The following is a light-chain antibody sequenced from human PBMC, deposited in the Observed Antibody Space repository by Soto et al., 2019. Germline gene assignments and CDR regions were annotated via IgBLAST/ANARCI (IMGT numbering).Light chain of an antibody. CDR3: QQYYTYWNM. V-gene: IGKV1-5*01. CDR2: DAS. Sequence: IQMTQSPSSLSASVGDRVIITCRASQSISDYLAWYQQKPGKAPKLLIYDASNLESGVPSTFSGSGSGTEFTLTISSLQPDDFATYYCQQYYTYWNMFGQGTKV. J-gene: IGKJ1*01. CDR1: QSISDY.